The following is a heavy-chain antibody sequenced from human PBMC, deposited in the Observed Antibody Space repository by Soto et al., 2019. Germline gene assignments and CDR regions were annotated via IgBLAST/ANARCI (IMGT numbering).Heavy chain of an antibody. CDR3: ARGKNSFDF. CDR1: GFTFSDYY. V-gene: IGHV3-72*01. CDR2: SRNKANGYTT. J-gene: IGHJ4*02. Sequence: GGSLRLSCAVSGFTFSDYYMDWVRQAPGKGLEWVGRSRNKANGYTTEYAASVKGRFIISRDDSRNSLYLLLNSLITEDTAVYYCARGKNSFDFWGQGSLVTVSS.